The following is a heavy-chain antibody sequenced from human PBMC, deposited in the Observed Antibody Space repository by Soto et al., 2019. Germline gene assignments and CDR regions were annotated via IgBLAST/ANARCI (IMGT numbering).Heavy chain of an antibody. V-gene: IGHV2-5*01. CDR2: IYRNDDK. CDR1: GFSLSTSGVG. D-gene: IGHD5-12*01. Sequence: QITLKESGPTLVKPTQTLTLTCTFSGFSLSTSGVGVGWIRQPPGKALEWLALIYRNDDKRYSPSLKSRLTITKDTSKNQVVLTMTNMDPVDTATYYCARGRRDGYNSAFSGMDVWGQGTTVTVSS. CDR3: ARGRRDGYNSAFSGMDV. J-gene: IGHJ6*02.